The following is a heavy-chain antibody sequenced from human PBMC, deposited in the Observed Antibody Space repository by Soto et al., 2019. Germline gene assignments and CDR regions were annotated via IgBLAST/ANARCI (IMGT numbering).Heavy chain of an antibody. D-gene: IGHD4-17*01. CDR1: GFTFSSYG. CDR3: AKDVVHDYGDYGPLQAAYYFDY. CDR2: ISYDGSNK. V-gene: IGHV3-30*18. J-gene: IGHJ4*02. Sequence: QVQLVESGGGVVQPGRSLRLSCAASGFTFSSYGMHWVRQAPVKGLEWVAVISYDGSNKYYADSVKGRFTISRDNSKNTLYLQMNSLRAEDTAVYYCAKDVVHDYGDYGPLQAAYYFDYWGQGTLVTVSS.